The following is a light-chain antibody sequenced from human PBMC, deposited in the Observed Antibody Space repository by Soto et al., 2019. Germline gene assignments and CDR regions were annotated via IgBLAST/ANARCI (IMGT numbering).Light chain of an antibody. CDR2: DVN. CDR3: SSYAGSNTWV. Sequence: QSALTQPPSASGSPGQSLTISCTGTSTDVGNYNYVSWYQQHPGKAPKLMISDVNRRPSGVPDRFSGSKSSNTASLTVSGLQAEDEADYYCSSYAGSNTWVFGGGTKLTVL. CDR1: STDVGNYNY. J-gene: IGLJ3*02. V-gene: IGLV2-8*01.